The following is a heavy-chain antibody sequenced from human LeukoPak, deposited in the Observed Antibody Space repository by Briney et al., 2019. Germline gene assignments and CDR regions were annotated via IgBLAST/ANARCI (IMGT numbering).Heavy chain of an antibody. CDR1: GYTFTSYY. CDR3: ARHLRGGEYQLLHGGYNWFDP. V-gene: IGHV1-46*01. Sequence: ASVKVSCKASGYTFTSYYMHWVRQAPGQGLEWMGIINPSGGSTSYAQKFQGRVTMTRDMSTSTVYMELSSLRSEDTAVYYSARHLRGGEYQLLHGGYNWFDPWGQGTLVTVSS. D-gene: IGHD2-2*01. J-gene: IGHJ5*02. CDR2: INPSGGST.